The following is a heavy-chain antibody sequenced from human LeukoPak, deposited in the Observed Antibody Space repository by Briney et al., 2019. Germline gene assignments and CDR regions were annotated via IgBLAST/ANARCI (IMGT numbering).Heavy chain of an antibody. Sequence: GGSLRLSCAASGFIFSSYSMNWVRQAQGKGLEWVSSISSSSYIYYADSVKGRFTISRDNAKNSLYLQMNSLRAEDTAVYNCARDAIAAAGFYYFDYWGQGTLVTVSP. J-gene: IGHJ4*02. CDR3: ARDAIAAAGFYYFDY. D-gene: IGHD6-13*01. V-gene: IGHV3-21*01. CDR1: GFIFSSYS. CDR2: ISSSSYI.